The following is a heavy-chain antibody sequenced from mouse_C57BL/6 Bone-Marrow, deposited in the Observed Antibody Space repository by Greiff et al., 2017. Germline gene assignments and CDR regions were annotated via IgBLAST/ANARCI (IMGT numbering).Heavy chain of an antibody. CDR2: IYPTSGRT. V-gene: IGHV1-55*01. D-gene: IGHD4-1*01. CDR3: ARSGPLGRSFDY. J-gene: IGHJ2*01. Sequence: QLKHPGPELVTPGSSVQMSCKASGYPFTSSWITWVKQRPGQGLEWIGDIYPTSGRTNYNEKFKSKAILTVDTSSNTAYMQLRSLTSEDSAVFYCARSGPLGRSFDYWGQGTTLTVSS. CDR1: GYPFTSSW.